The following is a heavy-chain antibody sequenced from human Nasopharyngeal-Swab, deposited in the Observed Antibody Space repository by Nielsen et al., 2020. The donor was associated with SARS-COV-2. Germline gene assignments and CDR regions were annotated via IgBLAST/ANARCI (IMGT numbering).Heavy chain of an antibody. CDR2: INPNSGGT. V-gene: IGHV1-2*02. Sequence: SVKVPCTASGYTFTGYYMHWVRQAPGQGLEWMGWINPNSGGTNYAQKFQGRVTMTRDTSISTAYMELSRLRSDDTAVYYCARDGSSSWYEQLDYWGQGTLVTVSS. J-gene: IGHJ4*02. CDR1: GYTFTGYY. D-gene: IGHD6-13*01. CDR3: ARDGSSSWYEQLDY.